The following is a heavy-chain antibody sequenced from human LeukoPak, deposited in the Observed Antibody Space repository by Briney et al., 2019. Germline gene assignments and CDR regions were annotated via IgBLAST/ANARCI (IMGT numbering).Heavy chain of an antibody. D-gene: IGHD6-19*01. CDR3: ARGKYSSVWSFEAFDY. CDR2: IKQDGSQK. CDR1: GFTFSNYW. J-gene: IGHJ4*02. Sequence: QPGGSLRLSCTASGFTFSNYWMIWVRQAPGKGLEWVANIKQDGSQKYYVDSVKGRFTISRDNTENSLYLQMNSLRAEDTAVYFCARGKYSSVWSFEAFDYWGQGTLVTVSS. V-gene: IGHV3-7*01.